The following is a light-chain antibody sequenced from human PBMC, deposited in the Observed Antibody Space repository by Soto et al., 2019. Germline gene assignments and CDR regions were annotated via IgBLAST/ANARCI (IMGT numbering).Light chain of an antibody. CDR2: GAS. CDR1: QSVTSNS. V-gene: IGKV3-20*01. J-gene: IGKJ5*01. CDR3: QQNYSPPPIT. Sequence: EIVLTQSPGTLSLSPGERATLSCRASQSVTSNSLAWYHQKFGQPPRLLIYGASSRATGIPDRFSGSGSGTDFTLTTSSLQTEDFATYYCQQNYSPPPITFGQGTRLEIK.